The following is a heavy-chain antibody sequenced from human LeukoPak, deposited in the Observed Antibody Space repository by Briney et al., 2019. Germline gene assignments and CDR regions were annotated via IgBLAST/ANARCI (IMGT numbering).Heavy chain of an antibody. J-gene: IGHJ4*02. CDR2: TSDSGSTI. Sequence: PGGSLRLSCVASGFTFSPYAMNWVRQSPGKGLEWISYTSDSGSTIYYADSVKGRFTISRDNAKNSLYLQMNSLRAEDTAVYYCARVGLSGYDCEFGYWGQGTLVTVSS. D-gene: IGHD5-12*01. CDR1: GFTFSPYA. V-gene: IGHV3-48*03. CDR3: ARVGLSGYDCEFGY.